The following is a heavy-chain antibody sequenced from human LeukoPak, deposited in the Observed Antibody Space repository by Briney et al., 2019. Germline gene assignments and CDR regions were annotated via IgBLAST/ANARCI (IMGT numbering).Heavy chain of an antibody. V-gene: IGHV3-23*01. Sequence: GGSLRLSCAASGFTFSRYAMSWVRQAPGEGLEWVSAISGSGDTTYSADSVKGRFTISRDNSRNTLYLQLNSLRAEDTAVYYCAKACSGGSCYSGSDYWGQGTLVTVSS. CDR2: ISGSGDTT. CDR3: AKACSGGSCYSGSDY. D-gene: IGHD2-15*01. J-gene: IGHJ4*02. CDR1: GFTFSRYA.